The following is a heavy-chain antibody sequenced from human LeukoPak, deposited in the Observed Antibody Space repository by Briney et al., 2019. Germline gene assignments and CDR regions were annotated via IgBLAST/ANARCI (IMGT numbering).Heavy chain of an antibody. V-gene: IGHV4-59*01. Sequence: SETLSLTCTVSGGSISNYYWSWLRQPPGKGLEWIGYIYYSGSTNYNPSLKSRVTISVDTSKNQFSLKLSSVTAADTAVYYCAREKTDDYDFWSGYLSYFDYWGQGTLVTVSS. CDR3: AREKTDDYDFWSGYLSYFDY. CDR1: GGSISNYY. CDR2: IYYSGST. J-gene: IGHJ4*02. D-gene: IGHD3-3*01.